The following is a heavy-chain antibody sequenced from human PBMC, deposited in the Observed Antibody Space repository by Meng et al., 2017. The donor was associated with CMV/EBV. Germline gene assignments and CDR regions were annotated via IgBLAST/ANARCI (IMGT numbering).Heavy chain of an antibody. V-gene: IGHV1-46*01. J-gene: IGHJ3*02. CDR1: GYTFTSYY. CDR2: INPSGGST. CDR3: AIPLNLHRGAFDI. D-gene: IGHD3-10*01. Sequence: ASVKVSCKASGYTFTSYYMHWVRQAPGQGLEWMGIINPSGGSTSYAQKFQGRVTMTRDTSTSTVYMELSSLRAEDTAVYYCAIPLNLHRGAFDIWGQGKMVTVSS.